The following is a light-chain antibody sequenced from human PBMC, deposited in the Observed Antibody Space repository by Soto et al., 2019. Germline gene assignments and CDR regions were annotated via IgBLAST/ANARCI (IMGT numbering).Light chain of an antibody. CDR3: QQYNNWPPIT. J-gene: IGKJ5*01. CDR1: QSVSSK. CDR2: GAS. Sequence: EIVMTQSPATLSVSPGERATLSCRASQSVSSKLAWYQQKPGQAPRLLIYGASTRATGIPARFSGSGSGTEFTLTISSLQSEDFAIYYYQQYNNWPPITFGQGTRLEIK. V-gene: IGKV3-15*01.